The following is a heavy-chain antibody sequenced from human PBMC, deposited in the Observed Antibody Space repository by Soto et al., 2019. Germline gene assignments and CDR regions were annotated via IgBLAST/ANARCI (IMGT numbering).Heavy chain of an antibody. CDR2: ISGSGDTT. CDR3: AGHVGGYPVPFGTWYGTRSDY. CDR1: GPSFSSYP. Sequence: PGGSLRLSCAASGPSFSSYPMTWVRQAPGKGLEWVSAISGSGDTTLYAASVRGRLIISRDNSKNKVYLDMSSLRAEDTALYYCAGHVGGYPVPFGTWYGTRSDYWGQGTLVTVSS. D-gene: IGHD3-10*01. J-gene: IGHJ4*02. V-gene: IGHV3-23*01.